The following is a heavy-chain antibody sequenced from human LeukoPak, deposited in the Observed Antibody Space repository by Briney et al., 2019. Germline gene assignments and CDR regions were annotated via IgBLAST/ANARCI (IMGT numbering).Heavy chain of an antibody. CDR3: ARRRLGGYYGSGSSPNWFDP. D-gene: IGHD3-10*01. V-gene: IGHV4-34*01. Sequence: PSETLSLTCAVYGGSFSGYYWSWIRQPPGKGLEWIGEINHSGSTNYNPSLKSRVTISVDTSKNQFSLKLSSVTAADTAVYYCARRRLGGYYGSGSSPNWFDPWGQGTLVTVSS. J-gene: IGHJ5*02. CDR2: INHSGST. CDR1: GGSFSGYY.